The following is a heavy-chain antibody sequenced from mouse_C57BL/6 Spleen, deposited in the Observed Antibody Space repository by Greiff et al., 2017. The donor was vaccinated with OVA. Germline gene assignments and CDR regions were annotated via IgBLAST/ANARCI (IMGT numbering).Heavy chain of an antibody. J-gene: IGHJ3*01. CDR1: GYTFTDYN. V-gene: IGHV1-18*01. CDR2: INPNNGGT. CDR3: ARWDDRGAY. D-gene: IGHD2-14*01. Sequence: EVKLQESGPELVKPGASVKIPCKASGYTFTDYNMDWVKQSHGKSLEWIGDINPNNGGTIYNQKFKGKATLTVDKSSSTAYMELRSLTSEDTAVYYCARWDDRGAYWGQGTLVTVSA.